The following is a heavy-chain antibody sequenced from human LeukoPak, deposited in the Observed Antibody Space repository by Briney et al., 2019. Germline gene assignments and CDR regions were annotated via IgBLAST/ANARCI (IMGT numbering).Heavy chain of an antibody. D-gene: IGHD6-13*01. J-gene: IGHJ6*02. V-gene: IGHV3-23*01. Sequence: PGGSLRLSCATSQFNFNKFGMTWVRQAPGKGLEWVSSISGNGASTQYADSVQGRFAISRDNSKNTLYPQMNSLRAEDTAVYYCARDRAAAGTPGYYGMDVWGQGTTVTVSS. CDR2: ISGNGAST. CDR1: QFNFNKFG. CDR3: ARDRAAAGTPGYYGMDV.